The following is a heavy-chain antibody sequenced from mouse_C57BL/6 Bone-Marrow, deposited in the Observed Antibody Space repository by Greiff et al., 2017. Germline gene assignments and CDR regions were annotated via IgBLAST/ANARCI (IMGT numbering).Heavy chain of an antibody. J-gene: IGHJ3*01. V-gene: IGHV1-59*01. D-gene: IGHD2-4*01. CDR3: ARRRLRRGGFAY. Sequence: VQLKQPGAELVRPGTSVKLSCKASGYTFTSYWMHWVKQRPGQGLEWIGVIDPSDSYTNYNQKFKGKATLTVDTSSSTAYMQLSSLTSEDSAVYYCARRRLRRGGFAYWGQGTLVTVSA. CDR1: GYTFTSYW. CDR2: IDPSDSYT.